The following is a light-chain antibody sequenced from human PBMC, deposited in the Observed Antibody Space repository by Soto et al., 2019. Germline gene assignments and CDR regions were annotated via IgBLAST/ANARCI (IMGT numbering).Light chain of an antibody. J-gene: IGLJ1*01. Sequence: QSALTQPASVSGSPGQSITISCTGTSSDVGSYNLVSWYQQHPGKAPKLMIYEVSKRPSGVSNRFSGSKSGNTASLTISGLRAGEGGDYYCCSYEGSSKVFETGTKVTVL. CDR2: EVS. CDR3: CSYEGSSKV. CDR1: SSDVGSYNL. V-gene: IGLV2-23*02.